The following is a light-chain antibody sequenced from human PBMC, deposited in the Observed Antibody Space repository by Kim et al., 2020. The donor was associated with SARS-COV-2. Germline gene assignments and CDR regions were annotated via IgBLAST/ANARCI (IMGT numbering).Light chain of an antibody. J-gene: IGLJ2*01. Sequence: YELTQPPSVSVSPGQTASITCSGDKLGDKYACWYQQKPGQSPVLVIYQDSKRPSGIPERFSGSNSGNTATLTISGTQAMDEADYYCQAWDSSVVVFGGGTQLTVL. CDR1: KLGDKY. V-gene: IGLV3-1*01. CDR3: QAWDSSVVV. CDR2: QDS.